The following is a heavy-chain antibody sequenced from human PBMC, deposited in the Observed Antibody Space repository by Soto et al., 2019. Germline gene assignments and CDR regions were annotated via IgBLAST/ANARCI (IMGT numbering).Heavy chain of an antibody. CDR3: ARGPPYIVVVVAATRYFDY. Sequence: SETLSITCAVYGGSLSGYYWSWIRQPQGKGLEWIGEINHSGGTNYNPSLKSRVTISVDTSKNQFSLKLSSVTAADTAVYYCARGPPYIVVVVAATRYFDYWGQGTLVTVS. CDR2: INHSGGT. J-gene: IGHJ4*02. V-gene: IGHV4-34*01. CDR1: GGSLSGYY. D-gene: IGHD2-15*01.